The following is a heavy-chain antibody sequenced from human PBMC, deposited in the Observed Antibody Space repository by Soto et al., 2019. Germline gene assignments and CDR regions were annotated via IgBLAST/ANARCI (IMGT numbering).Heavy chain of an antibody. V-gene: IGHV4-34*01. CDR1: GGSFSGYY. D-gene: IGHD5-18*01. CDR3: ARPRRWIQLWPERQDNAVDI. CDR2: INHSGST. J-gene: IGHJ3*02. Sequence: QVQLQQWGAGLLKPSETLSLTCAVYGGSFSGYYWSWIRQPPGKGLEWLGEINHSGSTNDTPSLKSRVTTSVDTSQNQFSLKLSSVTAADTAVYYCARPRRWIQLWPERQDNAVDIWGQGTMVTVSS.